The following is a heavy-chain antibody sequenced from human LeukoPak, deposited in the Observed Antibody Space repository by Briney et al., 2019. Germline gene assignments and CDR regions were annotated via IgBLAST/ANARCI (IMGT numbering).Heavy chain of an antibody. D-gene: IGHD3-3*01. V-gene: IGHV3-48*03. Sequence: GGSLRLSRAPSGFTLSNYEMNWVRLTPGKGLEWISYITKGGATVLYAESVKGRFTISRDNANSSLYLQMNSLRAEDTAVYFCARLSVSITRRFDLWGQGTLVTVSS. CDR2: ITKGGATV. CDR3: ARLSVSITRRFDL. CDR1: GFTLSNYE. J-gene: IGHJ5*02.